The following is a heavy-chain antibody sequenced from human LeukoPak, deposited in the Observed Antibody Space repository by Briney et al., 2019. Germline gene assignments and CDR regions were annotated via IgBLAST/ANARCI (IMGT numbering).Heavy chain of an antibody. J-gene: IGHJ4*02. CDR2: TYSGDTT. Sequence: GGSLRLSCAAFGFIVRSNHINWVRQAPGKGLEWVSITYSGDTTYYADSVKGKFIISRDDSKNTLSLQMNDLRVEDTAVYYCARERPDSRNLDSWGRGALVTVSS. V-gene: IGHV3-66*01. CDR3: ARERPDSRNLDS. D-gene: IGHD1-14*01. CDR1: GFIVRSNH.